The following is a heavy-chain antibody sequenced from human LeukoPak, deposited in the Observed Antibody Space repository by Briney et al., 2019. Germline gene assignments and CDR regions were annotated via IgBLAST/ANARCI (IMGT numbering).Heavy chain of an antibody. V-gene: IGHV3-66*01. J-gene: IGHJ5*02. CDR2: IYSGGST. CDR1: GFTVSSNY. Sequence: GGSLRLSCAASGFTVSSNYMSWVRQAPGKGLEWVSVIYSGGSTYYADSVKGRFTISRDNSKNTLYLQMNSLRAEDTAVYYCAVITGTTDCFAPGGQGPRVTVSS. D-gene: IGHD1-20*01. CDR3: AVITGTTDCFAP.